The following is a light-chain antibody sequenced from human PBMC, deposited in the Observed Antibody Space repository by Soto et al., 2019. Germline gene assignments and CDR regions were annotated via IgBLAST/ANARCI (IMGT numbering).Light chain of an antibody. CDR3: CSYAGSSTSVV. Sequence: QSALTQPASVSGSPGPSITISCTGTSSDVGSYNLVSWYQQHPGKAPKLMIYEGSKRPSGVSNRFSGSKSGNTASLTISGLQAEDEADYSCCSYAGSSTSVVFGGGTKLTVL. CDR1: SSDVGSYNL. J-gene: IGLJ2*01. CDR2: EGS. V-gene: IGLV2-23*01.